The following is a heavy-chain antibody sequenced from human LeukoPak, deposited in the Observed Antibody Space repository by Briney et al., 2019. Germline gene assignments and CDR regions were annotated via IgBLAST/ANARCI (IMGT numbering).Heavy chain of an antibody. D-gene: IGHD5-18*01. Sequence: GGSLRLSCAASGFTVSSYSMNWVRQAPGQGLEWVSYISSSSSTIYYADSVKGRFTISRDNAKNSLFLQMNSLRAEDTAVYYCARERGYSYGYSDYWGQGTLVAVSS. V-gene: IGHV3-48*04. CDR3: ARERGYSYGYSDY. CDR2: ISSSSSTI. J-gene: IGHJ4*02. CDR1: GFTVSSYS.